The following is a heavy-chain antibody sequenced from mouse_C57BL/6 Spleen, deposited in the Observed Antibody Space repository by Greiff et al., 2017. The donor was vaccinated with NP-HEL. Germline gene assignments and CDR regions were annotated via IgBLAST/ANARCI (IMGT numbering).Heavy chain of an antibody. CDR1: GFTFSSYA. J-gene: IGHJ3*01. Sequence: EVKVVESGGGLVKPGGSLKLSCAASGFTFSSYAMSWVRQTPEKRLEWVATISDGGSYTYYPDNVKGRFTISRDNAKNNLYLQMSHLKSEDTAMYYCARDQRLRFAYWGQGTLVTVSA. D-gene: IGHD2-2*01. V-gene: IGHV5-4*01. CDR2: ISDGGSYT. CDR3: ARDQRLRFAY.